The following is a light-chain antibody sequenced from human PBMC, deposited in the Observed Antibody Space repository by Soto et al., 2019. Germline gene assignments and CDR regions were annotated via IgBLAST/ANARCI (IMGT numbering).Light chain of an antibody. V-gene: IGKV2-28*01. CDR2: LGS. Sequence: DIVMTQSPLSLPVTPGEPASISCRSSQSLLHSNGYNYLDWYLQKPGQSPQLLIYLGSNRASGVPDRFSGSGSGTDFRLKISRVEAEDVGVYYCMQALQTPRLTFGGGTKVEIK. CDR3: MQALQTPRLT. J-gene: IGKJ4*01. CDR1: QSLLHSNGYNY.